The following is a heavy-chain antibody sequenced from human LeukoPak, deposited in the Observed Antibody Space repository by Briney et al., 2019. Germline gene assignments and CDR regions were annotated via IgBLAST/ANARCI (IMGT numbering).Heavy chain of an antibody. J-gene: IGHJ5*02. D-gene: IGHD3-3*01. Sequence: SETLSLTCTVSGGSISSGGYYWSWIRQHPGKGLEWIGYIYYSGSNYYNPSLKSRVTISVDTSKHQFSLKLSSVTAADTAVYYSARGIQAHYDLWSSYYGENWFDPRGQGTLVTVSS. CDR2: IYYSGSN. V-gene: IGHV4-31*03. CDR3: ARGIQAHYDLWSSYYGENWFDP. CDR1: GGSISSGGYY.